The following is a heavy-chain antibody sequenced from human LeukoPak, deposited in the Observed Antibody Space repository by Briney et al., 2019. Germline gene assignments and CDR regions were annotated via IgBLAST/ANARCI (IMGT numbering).Heavy chain of an antibody. CDR2: IYHSGST. D-gene: IGHD4-17*01. CDR3: ARHHGDYLLKSDAFDI. CDR1: GGSISSSNW. Sequence: PSGTLSFTCAVSGGSISSSNWWSWVRQPPGKGLEWIGEIYHSGSTNYNPSLKSRVTISVDTSKNQFSLKLSSVTAADTAVYYCARHHGDYLLKSDAFDIWGQGTMVTVSS. V-gene: IGHV4-4*02. J-gene: IGHJ3*02.